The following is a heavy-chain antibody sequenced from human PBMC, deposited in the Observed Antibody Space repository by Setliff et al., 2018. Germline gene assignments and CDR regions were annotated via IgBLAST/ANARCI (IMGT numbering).Heavy chain of an antibody. Sequence: GGSLRLSCEAFGVTFSNYAMSWVRQAPGKGLEWVATIRSTGGRTHFADSVKGRITISRDNSKNTVYLQMNSLRADDTAIYYCAKGVRMLAGAGLDIWGQGTMVTVSS. CDR3: AKGVRMLAGAGLDI. CDR1: GVTFSNYA. D-gene: IGHD6-19*01. J-gene: IGHJ3*02. CDR2: IRSTGGRT. V-gene: IGHV3-23*01.